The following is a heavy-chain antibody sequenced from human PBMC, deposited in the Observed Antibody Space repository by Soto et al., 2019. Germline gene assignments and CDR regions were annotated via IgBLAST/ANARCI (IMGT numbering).Heavy chain of an antibody. D-gene: IGHD5-12*01. J-gene: IGHJ4*02. Sequence: GASGKVSCKASGGTFSSYAISWVRQAPGQGLEWMGGIIPIFGTANYAQKFQGRVTITADESTSTAYMELSSLRSEDTAVYYCATTRDGYNRKNFDYWGQGTLVTVSS. V-gene: IGHV1-69*13. CDR1: GGTFSSYA. CDR3: ATTRDGYNRKNFDY. CDR2: IIPIFGTA.